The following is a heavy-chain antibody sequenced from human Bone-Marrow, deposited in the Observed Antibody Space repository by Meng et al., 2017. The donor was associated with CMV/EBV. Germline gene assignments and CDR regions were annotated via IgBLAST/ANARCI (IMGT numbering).Heavy chain of an antibody. CDR1: GFTFSSYG. Sequence: SLKISCAASGFTFSSYGMHWVRQAPGKGLEWVSGISWNSGSIGYADSVKGRFTISRDNAKNSLYLQMNSLRAEDTALYYCAKDRGCSSTSCYYYYGMDVWGQGTTVTVYS. J-gene: IGHJ6*02. V-gene: IGHV3-9*01. D-gene: IGHD2-2*01. CDR2: ISWNSGSI. CDR3: AKDRGCSSTSCYYYYGMDV.